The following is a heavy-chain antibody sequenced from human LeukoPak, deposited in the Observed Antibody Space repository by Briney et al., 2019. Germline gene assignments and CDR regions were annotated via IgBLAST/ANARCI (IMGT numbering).Heavy chain of an antibody. V-gene: IGHV3-30*03. D-gene: IGHD1-1*01. CDR3: ARAGGPNWPDVIWFGP. J-gene: IGHJ5*02. CDR2: VLYDGTTK. CDR1: GFTFSSYV. Sequence: PGRSLGLSCAASGFTFSSYVMHWVRQAPGTGLEWVADVLYDGTTKHYADSVKGRFTISRDNSKNTLYLQMNSLRLEDTAVYYCARAGGPNWPDVIWFGPWGQGTLVTVSS.